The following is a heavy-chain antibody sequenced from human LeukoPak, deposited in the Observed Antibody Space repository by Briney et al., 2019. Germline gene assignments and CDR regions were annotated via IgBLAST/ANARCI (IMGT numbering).Heavy chain of an antibody. CDR2: ISGSGENT. CDR1: GFTLSSYA. V-gene: IGHV3-23*01. CDR3: VRAAPRDCSPTSCSLFDN. J-gene: IGHJ4*02. Sequence: PGGSLRLSCAASGFTLSSYAMNWVRQAPGKGLEWVSGISGSGENTYYADSVKGRFTISRDNSKNTLYLQMTSLRAEDTAVYYCVRAAPRDCSPTSCSLFDNWGQGILVTVSS. D-gene: IGHD2-2*01.